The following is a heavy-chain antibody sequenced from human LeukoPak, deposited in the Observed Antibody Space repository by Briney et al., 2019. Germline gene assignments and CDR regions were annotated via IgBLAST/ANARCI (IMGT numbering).Heavy chain of an antibody. CDR3: AREANYYGSGSYFEGTFDY. CDR2: IYYSGST. CDR1: GGSISSYY. Sequence: SSETLSLTCTVSGGSISSYYWSWIRQPPGKGLEWIGYIYYSGSTNYNPPLKSRVTISIDTSKNEFSLKLTSVTAADTAVYYCAREANYYGSGSYFEGTFDYWGQGSLVTVSS. V-gene: IGHV4-59*01. J-gene: IGHJ4*02. D-gene: IGHD3-10*01.